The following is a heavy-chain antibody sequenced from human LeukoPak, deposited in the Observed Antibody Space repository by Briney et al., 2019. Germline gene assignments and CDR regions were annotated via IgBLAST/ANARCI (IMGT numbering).Heavy chain of an antibody. J-gene: IGHJ5*02. CDR3: AKGVLGDCSCTSCYSDNNWFDP. Sequence: GGSLRLSCAASGFTFSSYAMSWVRQAPGKGLEWVSAISGSGGSTYYADSVKGRFTISRDNSKNTLYLQMNSLRAEDTAVYYCAKGVLGDCSCTSCYSDNNWFDPWGQGTLVTVSS. CDR1: GFTFSSYA. D-gene: IGHD2-2*01. CDR2: ISGSGGST. V-gene: IGHV3-23*01.